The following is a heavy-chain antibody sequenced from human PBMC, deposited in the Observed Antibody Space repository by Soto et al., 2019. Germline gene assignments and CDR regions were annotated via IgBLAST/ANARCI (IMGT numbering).Heavy chain of an antibody. CDR3: ANGDGSGSYYRYYYYYGMDV. D-gene: IGHD3-10*01. V-gene: IGHV3-21*01. CDR1: EFTFSSYS. CDR2: ISSSSSYI. Sequence: GGSLRLSCAASEFTFSSYSMNWVRQAPGKGLEWVSSISSSSSYIYYADSVKGRFTISRDNAKNSLYLQMNSLRAEDTAVYYCANGDGSGSYYRYYYYYGMDVWGQGTTVTVSS. J-gene: IGHJ6*02.